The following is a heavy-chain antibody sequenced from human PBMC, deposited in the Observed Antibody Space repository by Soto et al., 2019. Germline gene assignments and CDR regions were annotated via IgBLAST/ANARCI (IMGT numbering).Heavy chain of an antibody. CDR1: GGSISSYY. CDR3: ARVNYYDSRADY. Sequence: SETLSLTCTVSGGSISSYYWSWIRQPPGKGLEWIGYIYYSGSTNYNPSLKSRVTISVDTSKNQFSLKLSSVTAADTAVYYCARVNYYDSRADYWGQGTLVTVSS. J-gene: IGHJ4*02. D-gene: IGHD3-22*01. V-gene: IGHV4-59*01. CDR2: IYYSGST.